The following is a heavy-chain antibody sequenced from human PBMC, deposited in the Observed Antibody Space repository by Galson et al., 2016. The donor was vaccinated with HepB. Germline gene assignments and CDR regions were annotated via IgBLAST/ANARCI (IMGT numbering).Heavy chain of an antibody. CDR2: ISFDGSNR. CDR1: GFTFYTFT. Sequence: SLRLSCAASGFTFYTFTMHWFRQSPGKGPECVAAISFDGSNRHYADSVRGRFTISRDNPRNTLYLQMDSLTTEDTAVYYCARGEIGTTSDWGQGALVTVSS. CDR3: ARGEIGTTSD. J-gene: IGHJ4*02. D-gene: IGHD1-7*01. V-gene: IGHV3-30-3*01.